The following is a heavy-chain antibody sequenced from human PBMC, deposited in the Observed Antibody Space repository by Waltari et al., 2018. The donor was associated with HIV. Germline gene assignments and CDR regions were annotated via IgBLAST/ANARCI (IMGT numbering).Heavy chain of an antibody. J-gene: IGHJ4*02. CDR2: IRSRGNRYAT. CDR1: GFTFSASA. D-gene: IGHD3-16*01. Sequence: EVQLVESGGGLVQPGGSLRVSCAASGFTFSASAIHWVRHASGKGLEWVGRIRSRGNRYATAYGASVKGRFTVSRDDSKNTAYLQMNNLKTEDTAVYYCTRALAYWGQGTLVTVSP. CDR3: TRALAY. V-gene: IGHV3-73*02.